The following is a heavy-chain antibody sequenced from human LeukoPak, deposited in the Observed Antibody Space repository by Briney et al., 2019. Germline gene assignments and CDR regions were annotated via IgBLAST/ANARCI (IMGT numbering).Heavy chain of an antibody. CDR2: ISSSSTTI. D-gene: IGHD5-24*01. CDR3: ARDTRDGYMSNDAFDI. CDR1: GFTFSSYS. J-gene: IGHJ3*02. V-gene: IGHV3-48*01. Sequence: GGSLRLSCAVSGFTFSSYSMNWVRQAPGKGLEWISYISSSSTTIYYADSVKGRFTISRDNAKNSLYLQMHSLRAEDTAVYYCARDTRDGYMSNDAFDIWGQGTMVTVSS.